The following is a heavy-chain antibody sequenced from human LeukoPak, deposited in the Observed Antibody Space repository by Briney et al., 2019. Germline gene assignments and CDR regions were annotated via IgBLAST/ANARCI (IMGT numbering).Heavy chain of an antibody. Sequence: GGSLRLTCAASGFTFSSYAMSWVRQAPGKGLEWVSAISGSGGSTYYADSVKGRFTISRDNSKNTLCLQMNSLRAEDTAVYYCAKGVGAAARGYFDYWGQGTLVTVSS. D-gene: IGHD1-26*01. J-gene: IGHJ4*02. CDR2: ISGSGGST. CDR3: AKGVGAAARGYFDY. CDR1: GFTFSSYA. V-gene: IGHV3-23*01.